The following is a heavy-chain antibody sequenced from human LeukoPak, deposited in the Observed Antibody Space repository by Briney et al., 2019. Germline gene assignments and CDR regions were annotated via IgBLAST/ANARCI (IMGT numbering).Heavy chain of an antibody. Sequence: SETLSLTCTVSGDSISSYSWSWIRQPAGKGLEWIGRIYTSGSNNYNPSLKSRVTMSVDTSKNQFSLKLSSVTAADTAVYYCAKSFTTGWRQNKLDSWGRGTLVTVSS. CDR2: IYTSGSN. CDR1: GDSISSYS. V-gene: IGHV4-4*07. CDR3: AKSFTTGWRQNKLDS. D-gene: IGHD6-19*01. J-gene: IGHJ4*02.